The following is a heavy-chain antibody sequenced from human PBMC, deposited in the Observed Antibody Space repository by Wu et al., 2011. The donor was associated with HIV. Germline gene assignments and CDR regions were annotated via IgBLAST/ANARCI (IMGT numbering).Heavy chain of an antibody. V-gene: IGHV1-69*06. J-gene: IGHJ6*03. D-gene: IGHD6-13*01. Sequence: QVQLVQSGAEVKKPGASVKVSCKASGYTFTGYYMLWVRQAPGQGPEWMGGIIPNSGTRHYARKFQGRFTVTADTSTTTVHMELRSLRSEDTAVYYCARSGEAAEYYYYYMNVWGKGTTVTISS. CDR2: IIPNSGTR. CDR1: GYTFTGYY. CDR3: ARSGEAAEYYYYYMNV.